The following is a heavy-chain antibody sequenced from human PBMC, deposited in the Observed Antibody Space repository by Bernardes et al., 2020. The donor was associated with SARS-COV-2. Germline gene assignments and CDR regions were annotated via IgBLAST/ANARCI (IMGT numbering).Heavy chain of an antibody. Sequence: SETLSLTCSVSGGSISSSSYYWGWIRQPPGKGLEWIGSIYYGGTTYYNPSLKSRVTISVDASKNQFSLKLSSVTAADTAVYYCARHYDTEDYWGQGTLVAVSS. V-gene: IGHV4-39*01. CDR3: ARHYDTEDY. CDR1: GGSISSSSYY. D-gene: IGHD3-16*01. CDR2: IYYGGTT. J-gene: IGHJ4*02.